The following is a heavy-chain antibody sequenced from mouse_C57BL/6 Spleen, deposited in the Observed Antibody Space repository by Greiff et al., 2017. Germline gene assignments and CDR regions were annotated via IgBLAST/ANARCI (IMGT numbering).Heavy chain of an antibody. V-gene: IGHV5-16*01. Sequence: EVKLVESEGGLVQPGSSMKLSCTASGFTFSDYYMAWVRQVPEKGLEWVANINYDGSSTYYLDSLKSRFIISRDNAKNILYLQMSSLKSEDTATYYCARADSSGYVGFAYWGQGTLVTVSA. CDR1: GFTFSDYY. CDR2: INYDGSST. CDR3: ARADSSGYVGFAY. D-gene: IGHD3-2*02. J-gene: IGHJ3*01.